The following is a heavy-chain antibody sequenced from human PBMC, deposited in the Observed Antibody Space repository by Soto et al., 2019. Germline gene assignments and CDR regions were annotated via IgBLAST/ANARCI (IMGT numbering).Heavy chain of an antibody. Sequence: QVQLVQSGAEVKKPGSSVKVSCKASGGTFSRYAISWVRQAPGQGLEWMGGIIPMFGTANYAQKFQGRVTITADESTNTAYMEVRSLRSEDTAVYYCAGGNVVVVAATRYYYYGMDVWGQGTTVTVSS. CDR1: GGTFSRYA. V-gene: IGHV1-69*01. CDR2: IIPMFGTA. D-gene: IGHD2-15*01. CDR3: AGGNVVVVAATRYYYYGMDV. J-gene: IGHJ6*02.